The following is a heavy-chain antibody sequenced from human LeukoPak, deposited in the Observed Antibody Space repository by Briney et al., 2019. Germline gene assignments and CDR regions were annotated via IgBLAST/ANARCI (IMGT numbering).Heavy chain of an antibody. CDR3: ARSLGSGSYYKWFDP. D-gene: IGHD3-10*01. J-gene: IGHJ5*02. CDR2: IYSSGST. V-gene: IGHV4-59*13. CDR1: GGSISTFY. Sequence: SETLALTCSVSGGSISTFYWSWIRQPQGRGWNGFGYIYSSGSTIYNPSLKSRVTISIDTSKNQFSLKLSSLTAADTAVYYCARSLGSGSYYKWFDPWGQGTLVTVSS.